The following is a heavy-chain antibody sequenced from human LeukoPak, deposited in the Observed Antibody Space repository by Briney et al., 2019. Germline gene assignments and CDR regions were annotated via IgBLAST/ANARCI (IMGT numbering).Heavy chain of an antibody. Sequence: SETLSLTCTVSGGSISSYYWSWIRQPPGKGLEWIGYIYYSGSTNYNPSLKSRVTISVDTSKNQFSLKLSSVTAADTAVYYCARNLDYWGQGTLVTVSS. CDR1: GGSISSYY. J-gene: IGHJ4*02. CDR3: ARNLDY. V-gene: IGHV4-59*01. CDR2: IYYSGST.